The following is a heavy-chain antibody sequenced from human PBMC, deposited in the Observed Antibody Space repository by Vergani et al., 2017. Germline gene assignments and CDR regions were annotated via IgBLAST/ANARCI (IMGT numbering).Heavy chain of an antibody. V-gene: IGHV4-59*01. Sequence: QVQLQESGPGLVKPSETLSLTCSVSGDSMNTYYWTWIRQPPGKGLEWIGWVYDSGDTKSNPSLKSRVTMSLDTSKNQFSLNLYSVTAADTAVYYCARGALWWLRQIDSWGQGTLVTVSS. D-gene: IGHD2-21*01. J-gene: IGHJ4*02. CDR3: ARGALWWLRQIDS. CDR1: GDSMNTYY. CDR2: VYDSGDT.